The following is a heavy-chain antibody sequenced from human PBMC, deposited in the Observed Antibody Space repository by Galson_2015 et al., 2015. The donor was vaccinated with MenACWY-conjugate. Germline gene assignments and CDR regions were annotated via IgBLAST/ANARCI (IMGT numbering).Heavy chain of an antibody. CDR1: GYYFTSYW. J-gene: IGHJ6*02. CDR3: ARHPPGGRGMDV. D-gene: IGHD1-26*01. V-gene: IGHV5-51*01. Sequence: QSGAEVKQPGESLKISCKGSGYYFTSYWIAWVRQIPGKGLEWKGLISPGDSNTRYSPSFQGQVTISADKSISTAYLQWSSLKASDTAMYYCARHPPGGRGMDVWGQGTTVTVSS. CDR2: ISPGDSNT.